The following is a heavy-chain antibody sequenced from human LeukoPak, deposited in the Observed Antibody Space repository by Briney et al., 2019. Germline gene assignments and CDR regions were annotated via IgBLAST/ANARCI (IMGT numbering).Heavy chain of an antibody. D-gene: IGHD3-10*01. V-gene: IGHV3-23*01. CDR2: ITGSGFST. Sequence: GGSLRLSCAASGFTFSNYAMSWVRQAPGKGLEWVSAITGSGFSTYYADSVKGRFTISRDNSKNTLYLQMNSLRAEDTAVYHCAKDGHGSGSYYPYAFDIWGQGTMVTVSS. CDR3: AKDGHGSGSYYPYAFDI. J-gene: IGHJ3*02. CDR1: GFTFSNYA.